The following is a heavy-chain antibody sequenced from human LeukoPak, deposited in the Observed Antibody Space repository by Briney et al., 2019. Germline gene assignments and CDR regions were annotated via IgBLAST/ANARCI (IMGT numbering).Heavy chain of an antibody. V-gene: IGHV4-59*08. J-gene: IGHJ4*02. D-gene: IGHD5-18*01. CDR2: IYYSGST. CDR1: GGSISSYY. Sequence: SETLSLTCTVSGGSISSYYWSWIRQPPGKGLEWIGYIYYSGSTNYNPSLKSRVTISVDTSKNQFSLKLSSVTAADTAVYYCARVGGIVTAMAYWGQGTLVTVSS. CDR3: ARVGGIVTAMAY.